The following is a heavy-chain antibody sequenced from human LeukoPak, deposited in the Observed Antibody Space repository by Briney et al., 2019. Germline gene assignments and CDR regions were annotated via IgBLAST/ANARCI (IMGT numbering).Heavy chain of an antibody. V-gene: IGHV4-31*03. CDR3: ASPNGDFDY. D-gene: IGHD4-17*01. CDR2: IYNSGRP. CDR1: GGSVSRGGYY. J-gene: IGHJ4*02. Sequence: SETLSLTCNVSGGSVSRGGYYWSWIRQHPGKGLEWIGYIYNSGRPYYHPSLKSRVTISVDTSKNQFSLKLSSVTAADTAVYYCASPNGDFDYWGQGTLVTVSS.